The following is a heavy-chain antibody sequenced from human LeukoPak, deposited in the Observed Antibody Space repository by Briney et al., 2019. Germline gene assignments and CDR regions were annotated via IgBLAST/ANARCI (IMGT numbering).Heavy chain of an antibody. J-gene: IGHJ4*02. CDR1: GFTFSSYA. Sequence: GGSLRLSCAASGFTFSSYAMTWVRQAPGKGLEWVSGISGGNGATYFADSVKGRFTISTDNSKNTLYLQMNSLRVEDTAVYYCAKSYYYGSGSPSLDYWGQGTLVTVSS. V-gene: IGHV3-23*01. D-gene: IGHD3-10*01. CDR2: ISGGNGAT. CDR3: AKSYYYGSGSPSLDY.